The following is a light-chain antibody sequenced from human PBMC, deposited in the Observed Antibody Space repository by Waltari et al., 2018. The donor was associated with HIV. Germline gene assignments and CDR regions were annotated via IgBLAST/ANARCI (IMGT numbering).Light chain of an antibody. V-gene: IGLV1-47*01. CDR3: AAWDDSLSGWV. CDR2: RNS. Sequence: QSALTQPPSTSGTPGQTVTIPCSGSSSNIGDNYVSWYQQLPGTAPKLLIYRNSQRPSGVRDRFSGSKSGTSASLAINDLRSGDEAEYHCAAWDDSLSGWVFGGGTNLTVL. J-gene: IGLJ3*02. CDR1: SSNIGDNY.